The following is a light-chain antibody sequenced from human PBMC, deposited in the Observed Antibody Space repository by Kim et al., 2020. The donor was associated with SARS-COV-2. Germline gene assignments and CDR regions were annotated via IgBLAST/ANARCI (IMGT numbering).Light chain of an antibody. CDR1: SGHSSYA. J-gene: IGLJ3*02. Sequence: SVKLTCTLTSGHSSYAIAWHQQQPEKGPRYLMYLNSDGSHTKGDGIPDRFSGSSSGAERYLTISSLQSEDEADYYCQTWDTGIWVFGGGTQLTVL. V-gene: IGLV4-69*01. CDR3: QTWDTGIWV. CDR2: LNSDGSH.